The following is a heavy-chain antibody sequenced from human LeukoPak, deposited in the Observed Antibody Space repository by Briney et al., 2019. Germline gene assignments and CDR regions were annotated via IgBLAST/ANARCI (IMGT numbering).Heavy chain of an antibody. CDR1: GFTFSSYA. D-gene: IGHD3-10*01. J-gene: IGHJ4*02. CDR3: AKGNHPYGSGSYYPYYFDY. V-gene: IGHV3-23*01. Sequence: GGSLRLSCAASGFTFSSYAMSWVRQAPGKGLEWVSAISGSGGSTYYADSVKGRFTISRDNSKNTLYLQMNSLRAEDTAVYYCAKGNHPYGSGSYYPYYFDYWGQGTLVTVSS. CDR2: ISGSGGST.